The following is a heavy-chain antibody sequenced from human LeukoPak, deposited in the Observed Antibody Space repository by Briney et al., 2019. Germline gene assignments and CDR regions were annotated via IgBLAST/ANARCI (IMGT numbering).Heavy chain of an antibody. CDR2: IGGSGGTI. CDR3: AKEKDDRFRDDYIDV. Sequence: PGGSLRLSCAASGFTFSSYAMSWVRQAPGKGLEWVSSIGGSGGTIYYADSMKGRFTISRDNSKNTLYLQMNSLRAGDTALYYCAKEKDDRFRDDYIDVWGKGTTVTVSS. CDR1: GFTFSSYA. V-gene: IGHV3-23*01. D-gene: IGHD3-10*01. J-gene: IGHJ6*03.